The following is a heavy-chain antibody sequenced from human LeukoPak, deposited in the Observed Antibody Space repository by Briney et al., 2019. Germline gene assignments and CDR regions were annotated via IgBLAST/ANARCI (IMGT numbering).Heavy chain of an antibody. V-gene: IGHV3-33*01. CDR1: GFTFSSCG. CDR2: VWYDGSDK. J-gene: IGHJ3*02. Sequence: PGGSLRLSCAASGFTFSSCGMNWVRQAPGKGLEWVAVVWYDGSDKYYADSVKGRFTISRDNSKNTLYLQMNSLRGEDTAVYYCAREPPPVTRTGGAFDIWGQGTMVTVSS. CDR3: AREPPPVTRTGGAFDI. D-gene: IGHD4-17*01.